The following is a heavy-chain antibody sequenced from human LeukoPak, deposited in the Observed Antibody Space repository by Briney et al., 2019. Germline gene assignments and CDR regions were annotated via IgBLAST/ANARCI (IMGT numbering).Heavy chain of an antibody. D-gene: IGHD6-13*01. Sequence: SETLSLTCTVSGGSISSSSYYWGWIRQPPGKGLEWIGSIYYSGSTYYNPSLKSRVTISVDTSKNQFSLKLSSVTAADTAVYYCATGVGIAAAGPGTYWGQGTLVTVSS. CDR3: ATGVGIAAAGPGTY. V-gene: IGHV4-39*07. CDR1: GGSISSSSYY. CDR2: IYYSGST. J-gene: IGHJ4*02.